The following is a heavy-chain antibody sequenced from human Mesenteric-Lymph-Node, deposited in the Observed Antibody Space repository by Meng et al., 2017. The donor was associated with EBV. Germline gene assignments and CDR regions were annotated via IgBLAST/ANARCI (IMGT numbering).Heavy chain of an antibody. J-gene: IGHJ5*02. CDR2: IYYSGNT. CDR3: ARYSSSSGWLDP. CDR1: GGSISNNLYY. Sequence: QGQFQESAPELVKSSETLSLTCTVSGGSISNNLYYWGWIRQPPGKGLEWIGTIYYSGNTYYSPSLKSRVTISVDTSKNQFSLQLNSVTAADTAVYYCARYSSSSGWLDPWGQGTLVTVSS. D-gene: IGHD6-19*01. V-gene: IGHV4-39*07.